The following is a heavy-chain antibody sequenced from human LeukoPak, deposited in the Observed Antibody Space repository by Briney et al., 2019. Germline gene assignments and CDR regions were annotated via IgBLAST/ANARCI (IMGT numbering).Heavy chain of an antibody. Sequence: PSQTLSLTCTVSGGSISSGGYYWSWIRQHPGKGLGWIGYIYYSGSTYYNPSLKSRVTISVDTSKNQFSLKLSSVTAADTAVYYCARALPAAGTHNWFDPWGQGTLVTVSS. CDR2: IYYSGST. J-gene: IGHJ5*02. CDR3: ARALPAAGTHNWFDP. CDR1: GGSISSGGYY. V-gene: IGHV4-31*03. D-gene: IGHD6-13*01.